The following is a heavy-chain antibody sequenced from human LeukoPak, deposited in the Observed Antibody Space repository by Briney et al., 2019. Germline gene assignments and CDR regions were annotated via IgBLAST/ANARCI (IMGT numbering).Heavy chain of an antibody. V-gene: IGHV3-7*01. CDR3: ARDTPGEESH. CDR1: GFTFSAYW. D-gene: IGHD2-2*01. Sequence: GGSLRLSCSASGFTFSAYWMSWVRQAPGKGLEWVANIKQDGREKYYVDSVKGRFTISRDNAKNSLYLQMNSLRGEDTAVYYCARDTPGEESHWGQGTLVTVSS. J-gene: IGHJ4*02. CDR2: IKQDGREK.